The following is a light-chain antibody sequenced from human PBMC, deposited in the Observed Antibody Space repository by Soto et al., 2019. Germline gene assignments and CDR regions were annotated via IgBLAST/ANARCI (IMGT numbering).Light chain of an antibody. CDR2: KAS. Sequence: DIQITQSPSTLSASVVDRVTITCRASQSISSWLAWYQQKPGKAPKLLIYKASSLESGVPSRFSGSGSGTEFTLTISSLQPDDFATYYCQQYYSSSPYTFGQGTKLEIK. V-gene: IGKV1-5*03. CDR3: QQYYSSSPYT. CDR1: QSISSW. J-gene: IGKJ2*01.